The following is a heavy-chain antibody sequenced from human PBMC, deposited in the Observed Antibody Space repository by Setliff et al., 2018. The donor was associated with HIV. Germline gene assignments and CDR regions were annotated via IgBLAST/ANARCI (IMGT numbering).Heavy chain of an antibody. CDR1: GFTVSSNY. J-gene: IGHJ4*02. D-gene: IGHD1-26*01. CDR2: IYSGGST. CDR3: ARLAHPRYSGNYYGTSAGTFDY. V-gene: IGHV3-53*01. Sequence: LRLSCAASGFTVSSNYMSWVRQAPGKGLEWVSVIYSGGSTYYADSVKGRFTISRHNSKNTLYLQMNSLRADDTAVYFCARLAHPRYSGNYYGTSAGTFDYWGQGTLVTVSS.